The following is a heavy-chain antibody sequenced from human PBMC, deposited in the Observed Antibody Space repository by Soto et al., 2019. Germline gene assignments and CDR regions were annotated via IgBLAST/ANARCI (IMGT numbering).Heavy chain of an antibody. V-gene: IGHV4-30-2*06. CDR1: GGSISSGGYS. Sequence: SETLSLTCTVSGGSISSGGYSWTWIRQSPGKGLEWIGYTYQSGSAYYNPSLKSRVTISVDRSKNQFSLNLTSVTAADTAVYYCARDYYGMDVWGQGTTVTVYS. J-gene: IGHJ6*02. CDR2: TYQSGSA. CDR3: ARDYYGMDV.